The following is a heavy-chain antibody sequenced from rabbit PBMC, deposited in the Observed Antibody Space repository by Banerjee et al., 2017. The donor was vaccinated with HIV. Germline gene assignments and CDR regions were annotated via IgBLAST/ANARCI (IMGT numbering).Heavy chain of an antibody. CDR1: GFTISSSYG. V-gene: IGHV1S47*01. CDR3: ARIAGSSSDL. D-gene: IGHD8-1*01. J-gene: IGHJ6*01. CDR2: INTDNGWT. Sequence: QEQLVESGGGLVQPGGSLKLSCKGSGFTISSSYGVSWVRQAPGKGLEWIAYINTDNGWTYYASWVNGRFTISSHNAQNTLYLQLNSLTAADTATYFCARIAGSSSDLWGPGTLVTVS.